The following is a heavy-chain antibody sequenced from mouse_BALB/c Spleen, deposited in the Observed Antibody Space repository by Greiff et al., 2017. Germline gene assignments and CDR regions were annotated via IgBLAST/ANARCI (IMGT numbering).Heavy chain of an antibody. CDR3: ARSDTWFAY. CDR2: ISTYYGDA. CDR1: GYTFTDYA. V-gene: IGHV1S137*01. J-gene: IGHJ3*01. Sequence: VKLMESGAELVRPGVSVKISCKGSGYTFTDYAMHWVKQSHAKSLEWIGVISTYYGDASYNQKFKGKATMTVDKSSSTAYMELARLTSEDSAIYYCARSDTWFAYWGQGTLVTVSA.